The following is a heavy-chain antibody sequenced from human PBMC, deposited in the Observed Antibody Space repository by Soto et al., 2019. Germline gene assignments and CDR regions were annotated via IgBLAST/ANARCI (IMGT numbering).Heavy chain of an antibody. D-gene: IGHD1-1*01. J-gene: IGHJ5*02. Sequence: SETLSLTCTVSGASISGFYWRWIRKSAGKGLEWIGRIYATGTTDYNPSLKSRVMMSVDTSKKQFSLTLWSVTAAATSVYYWVRDGTKTLRDWLERRGK. CDR2: IYATGTT. CDR3: VRDGTKTLRDWLER. V-gene: IGHV4-4*07. CDR1: GASISGFY.